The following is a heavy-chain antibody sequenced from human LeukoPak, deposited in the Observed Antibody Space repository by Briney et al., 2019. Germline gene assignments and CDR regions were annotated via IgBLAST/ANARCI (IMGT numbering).Heavy chain of an antibody. CDR3: ARAQSSGNWFDP. J-gene: IGHJ5*02. CDR2: INHSGST. D-gene: IGHD6-19*01. CDR1: GVSFSGYY. Sequence: YPSETLSLTCAVYGVSFSGYYWSWIRQPPGKGLEWIGEINHSGSTNYNPSLKSRVTISVDTSKNQFSLKLSSVTAADTAVYYCARAQSSGNWFDPWGQGTLVTVSS. V-gene: IGHV4-34*01.